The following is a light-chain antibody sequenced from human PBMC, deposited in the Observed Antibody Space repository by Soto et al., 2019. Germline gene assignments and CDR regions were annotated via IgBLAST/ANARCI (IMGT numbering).Light chain of an antibody. V-gene: IGKV4-1*01. CDR2: WAS. Sequence: DIVMTQSPDSLAVSLGERATINCKSSQSGLYTSNNKNNLALDQQQPGQPPKLLIYWASTRASGVPDPFSGIGSEPDFTLTASSLQAEDVAVYSCHQFYSIPINFGPWPKVDSK. J-gene: IGKJ3*01. CDR3: HQFYSIPIN. CDR1: QSGLYTSNNKNN.